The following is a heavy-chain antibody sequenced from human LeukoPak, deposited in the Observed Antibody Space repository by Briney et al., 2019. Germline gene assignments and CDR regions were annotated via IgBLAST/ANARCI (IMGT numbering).Heavy chain of an antibody. J-gene: IGHJ4*02. D-gene: IGHD3-10*01. CDR1: GFTFSRYG. CDR2: IRYDGSNR. CDR3: AKDSTAPISITMVRGRWYFDY. Sequence: GGSLRLSCGASGFTFSRYGMHWVRQAPGKGLEWVAFIRYDGSNRYYADSAKGRFTISRDNSKNTLYLQMNSLRAEDTAVYYCAKDSTAPISITMVRGRWYFDYWGQGTLVTVSS. V-gene: IGHV3-30*02.